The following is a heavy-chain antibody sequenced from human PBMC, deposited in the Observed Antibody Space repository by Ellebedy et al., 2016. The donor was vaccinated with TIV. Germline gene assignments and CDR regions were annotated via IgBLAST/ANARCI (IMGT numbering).Heavy chain of an antibody. CDR3: ARGGGHCSGGSCYSFPDY. D-gene: IGHD2-15*01. J-gene: IGHJ4*02. Sequence: GESLKISCSASEFTFSNFWMHWVRQAPGKGLVWVSHINSEGRSTTYADSVKGRFIISRDNAKNMMFLQMDSLRAEDTALYYCARGGGHCSGGSCYSFPDYWGLGTLVTVSS. V-gene: IGHV3-74*01. CDR2: INSEGRST. CDR1: EFTFSNFW.